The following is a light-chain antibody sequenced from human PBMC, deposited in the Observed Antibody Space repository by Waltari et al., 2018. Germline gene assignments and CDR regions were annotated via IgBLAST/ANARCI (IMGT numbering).Light chain of an antibody. Sequence: IQMTQSPSSVSASVGDRVTITCRASQGISTWLTWYQQKPGEVPKLLIYAASTLETGVPSRFSGGGSGTEFTLTINSLHPEDFATYYCQQAANFPLTFGGGTKVEIK. CDR2: AAS. CDR1: QGISTW. V-gene: IGKV1-12*01. J-gene: IGKJ4*01. CDR3: QQAANFPLT.